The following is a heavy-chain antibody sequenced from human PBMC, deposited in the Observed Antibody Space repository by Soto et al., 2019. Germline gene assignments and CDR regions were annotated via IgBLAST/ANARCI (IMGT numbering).Heavy chain of an antibody. J-gene: IGHJ6*02. Sequence: PGGSLRLSCAASGFTFSSYAMHCVRQAPGKGLEWLGVISYDGSNKYYADSVKGRFTIPRDNSKNTLYMQMNSLRAEDTAVYYCASWWLGDGYHIHPMDVWGQGTTVTVSS. D-gene: IGHD6-19*01. CDR1: GFTFSSYA. CDR2: ISYDGSNK. V-gene: IGHV3-30-3*01. CDR3: ASWWLGDGYHIHPMDV.